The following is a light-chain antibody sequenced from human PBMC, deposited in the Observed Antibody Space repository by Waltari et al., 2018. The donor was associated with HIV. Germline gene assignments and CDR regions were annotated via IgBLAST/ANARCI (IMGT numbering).Light chain of an antibody. CDR1: SSDVGGYNY. J-gene: IGLJ1*01. CDR2: EVT. Sequence: QSALTQPPSASGSPGQSVTISCTGTSSDVGGYNYVSWYQQHPGKAPKLMIYEVTKRPSVVPDRFTGSKAGNTASLAVSGLHAEDDADYYCSSYAGSNSYVIGTGTKVADL. V-gene: IGLV2-8*01. CDR3: SSYAGSNSYV.